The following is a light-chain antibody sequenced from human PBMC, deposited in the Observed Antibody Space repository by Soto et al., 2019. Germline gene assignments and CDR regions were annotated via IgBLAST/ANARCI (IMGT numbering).Light chain of an antibody. CDR3: QQLSLYPLT. CDR2: AAS. J-gene: IGKJ3*01. V-gene: IGKV1-9*01. CDR1: QGISTY. Sequence: DIQLTQSPSFLSASVGDRLTITCRASQGISTYLAWYQQKPGRAPEVLIYAASTLQSGVPSRFSGSGSGTEFALTISNLQPEDFATYYCQQLSLYPLTFGPGTKVDFK.